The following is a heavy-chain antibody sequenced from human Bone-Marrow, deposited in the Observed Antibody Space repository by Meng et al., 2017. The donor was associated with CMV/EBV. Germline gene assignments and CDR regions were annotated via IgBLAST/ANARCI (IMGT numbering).Heavy chain of an antibody. CDR2: ISSSSSYI. D-gene: IGHD2-2*02. CDR1: GFTFSSYS. J-gene: IGHJ6*02. V-gene: IGHV3-21*01. Sequence: GESLKISCAASGFTFSSYSMNWVRQTPEKGLEWVSSISSSSSYIYYTDSVKGRFTISRDNAKNSLYLQMNSLRAEDTAVYYCARDLKDIVVVPAAIIPPSDYYYGMDVWGQGTTVTVSS. CDR3: ARDLKDIVVVPAAIIPPSDYYYGMDV.